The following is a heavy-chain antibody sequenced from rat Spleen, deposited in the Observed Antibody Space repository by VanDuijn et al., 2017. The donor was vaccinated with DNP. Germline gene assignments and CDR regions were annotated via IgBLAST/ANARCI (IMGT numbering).Heavy chain of an antibody. J-gene: IGHJ3*01. CDR2: ITNTGDST. CDR3: TRHQYYDGTYYNWFAY. D-gene: IGHD1-12*02. Sequence: EVQLVETGGGLMQPGKSLKLSCVASGFTFSSYWMYWIRQTPGKGLEWVASITNTGDSTYYSDSVKGRFSISRDNAKNTLYLQMDSLRSEDTATYYCTRHQYYDGTYYNWFAYWGQGTLVTVSS. V-gene: IGHV5-31*01. CDR1: GFTFSSYW.